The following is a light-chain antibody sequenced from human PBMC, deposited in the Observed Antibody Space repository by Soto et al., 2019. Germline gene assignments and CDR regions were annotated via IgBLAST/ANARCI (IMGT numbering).Light chain of an antibody. V-gene: IGKV1-27*01. Sequence: DIQMTQSQSSLSASVGDRVTITCRASQGINNYLAWYQQKPGKVPKVLIYDVSTLQSGVPSRFSGSGSGTEFTLTISSLQPEDVATYYCQKYNSGLETFGPGTKVDIK. CDR1: QGINNY. J-gene: IGKJ3*01. CDR3: QKYNSGLET. CDR2: DVS.